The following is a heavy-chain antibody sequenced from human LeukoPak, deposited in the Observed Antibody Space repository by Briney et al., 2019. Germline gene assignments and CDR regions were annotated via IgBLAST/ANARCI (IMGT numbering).Heavy chain of an antibody. CDR1: GGSLSRTDYY. CDR2: VYYSGGT. Sequence: KPSETLSLTCTVSGGSLSRTDYYWGWIRQPPGKGLGWIGSVYYSGGTYHNPSPKTRVTLSVDTSKNQFSLKLNSVTAADTAVYYCARHTPLTTGGTEGFDIWGQGTMVTVSP. CDR3: ARHTPLTTGGTEGFDI. D-gene: IGHD6-13*01. J-gene: IGHJ3*02. V-gene: IGHV4-39*01.